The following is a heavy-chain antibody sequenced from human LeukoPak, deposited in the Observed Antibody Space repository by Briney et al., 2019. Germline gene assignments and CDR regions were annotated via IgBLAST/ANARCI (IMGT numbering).Heavy chain of an antibody. Sequence: VASVKVSCKASGYTYTSYDINGVRQATGQGLEWMGWINPNSGNTGNAQKFQGRVTITRNTSISTAYMELSSLRYEETAVYYCARGGSYCCGDCDVYYHMDVWGKGTTVAVFS. V-gene: IGHV1-8*03. CDR2: INPNSGNT. CDR3: ARGGSYCCGDCDVYYHMDV. CDR1: GYTYTSYD. D-gene: IGHD2-21*02. J-gene: IGHJ6*03.